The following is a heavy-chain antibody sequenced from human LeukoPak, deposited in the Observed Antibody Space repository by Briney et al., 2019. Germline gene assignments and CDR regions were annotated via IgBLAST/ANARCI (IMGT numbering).Heavy chain of an antibody. CDR2: IYPGASDT. CDR3: ARPDDYGGKPAAFDI. CDR1: GYNFTNYW. J-gene: IGHJ3*02. V-gene: IGHV5-51*01. D-gene: IGHD4-23*01. Sequence: GESLKISCQASGYNFTNYWIAWVRQMPGKGLEWVGIIYPGASDTRYSPSFQGQVTISADKSISTAYLHWSSLKASDTAIYYCARPDDYGGKPAAFDIWGQGTLVTVSS.